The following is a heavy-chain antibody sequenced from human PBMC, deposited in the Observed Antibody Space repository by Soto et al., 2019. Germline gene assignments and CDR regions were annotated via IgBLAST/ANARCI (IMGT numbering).Heavy chain of an antibody. CDR1: GFTFSSYG. V-gene: IGHV3-33*01. CDR2: IWYDGSNK. D-gene: IGHD6-19*01. J-gene: IGHJ5*02. Sequence: QVQLVESGGGVVQPGRSLRLSCAASGFTFSSYGMHWVRQAPGKGLEWVAVIWYDGSNKYYADSVKGRFTISRDNSKNTLHLQINSLRAEDTAVYYCARDSVARTLHWFDPWGQGTLVTVSS. CDR3: ARDSVARTLHWFDP.